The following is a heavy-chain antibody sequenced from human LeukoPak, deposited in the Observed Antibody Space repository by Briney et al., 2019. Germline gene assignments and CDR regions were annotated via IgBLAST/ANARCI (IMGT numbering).Heavy chain of an antibody. D-gene: IGHD6-13*01. V-gene: IGHV1-69*04. Sequence: SVKVSCKASGYTFTSYGISWVRQAPGQGLEWMGRIIPILGIANYAQKFQGRVTITADKSTSTAYMELSSLRSEDTAVYYCARDRTNSSSWYLFTYRGQGTLVTVSS. CDR2: IIPILGIA. J-gene: IGHJ4*02. CDR1: GYTFTSYG. CDR3: ARDRTNSSSWYLFTY.